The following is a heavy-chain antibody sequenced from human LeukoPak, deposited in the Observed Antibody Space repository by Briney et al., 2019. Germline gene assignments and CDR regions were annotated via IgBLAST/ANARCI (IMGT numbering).Heavy chain of an antibody. J-gene: IGHJ6*02. D-gene: IGHD2-2*01. CDR3: ARAPGYCSSTSCYVKVGDYYYGLDV. CDR2: ISGGST. Sequence: GGSLRLSCAASGFTVSSNEMSWVRQAPGKGLEWVSSISGGSTYYADSRKGRFTISRDNSKNTLHLQMNSLRAEDTAVYYCARAPGYCSSTSCYVKVGDYYYGLDVWGQGTTVTVSS. V-gene: IGHV3-38-3*01. CDR1: GFTVSSNE.